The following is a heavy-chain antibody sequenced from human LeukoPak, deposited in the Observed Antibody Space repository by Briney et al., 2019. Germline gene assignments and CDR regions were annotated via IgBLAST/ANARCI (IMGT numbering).Heavy chain of an antibody. D-gene: IGHD4-17*01. CDR2: IYPGDSDT. CDR1: GYSFTSYW. V-gene: IGHV5-51*01. Sequence: GESLKISCKGSGYSFTSYWIGWVRRMPGKGLEWMGIIYPGDSDTRYSPSFQGQITISADKSISTAYLQWSSLKASDTAMYYCARENTVTTADAFDIWGQGTMVTVSS. J-gene: IGHJ3*02. CDR3: ARENTVTTADAFDI.